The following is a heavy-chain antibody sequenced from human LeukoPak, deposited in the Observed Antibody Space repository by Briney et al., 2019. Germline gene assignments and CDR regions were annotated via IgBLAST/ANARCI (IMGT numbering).Heavy chain of an antibody. CDR2: IYYTGST. Sequence: SETLSLTCTVSGGSICSYYWSWIRQPPGKGLEWIGYIYYTGSTNYNPSLKSRVTISVDTSKNQFSLKLSSVTAADTAVYYCARGNSGSYYGFDYWGQGTLVTVSS. CDR1: GGSICSYY. D-gene: IGHD1-26*01. J-gene: IGHJ4*02. V-gene: IGHV4-59*01. CDR3: ARGNSGSYYGFDY.